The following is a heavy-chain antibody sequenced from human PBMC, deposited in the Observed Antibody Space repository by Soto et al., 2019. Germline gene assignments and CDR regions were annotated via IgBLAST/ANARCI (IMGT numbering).Heavy chain of an antibody. Sequence: PSETLSLTCNVSGASVSHGYWSWIRQPPGKGLEWIGFMYFGGSFNYNPSLTSRATISVETSKNQFSMKLTSVTASDTAVYYCASHGSGSYPRFDPWGQGTTVTVSS. CDR1: GASVSHGY. D-gene: IGHD3-10*01. CDR3: ASHGSGSYPRFDP. J-gene: IGHJ6*02. V-gene: IGHV4-59*08. CDR2: MYFGGSF.